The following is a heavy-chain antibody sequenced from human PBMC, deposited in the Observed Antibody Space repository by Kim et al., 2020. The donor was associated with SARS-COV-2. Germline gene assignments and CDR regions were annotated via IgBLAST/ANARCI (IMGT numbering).Heavy chain of an antibody. CDR1: GFTFSSYA. J-gene: IGHJ6*02. CDR3: AKSIAAVYYYGMDV. V-gene: IGHV3-23*01. CDR2: ISGSGGST. Sequence: GGSLRLSCAASGFTFSSYAMSWVRQAPGKGLEWVSAISGSGGSTYYADSVKGRFTISRDNSKNTLYLQMNSLRVEDTAVYYCAKSIAAVYYYGMDVWGQGTTVTVSS. D-gene: IGHD6-25*01.